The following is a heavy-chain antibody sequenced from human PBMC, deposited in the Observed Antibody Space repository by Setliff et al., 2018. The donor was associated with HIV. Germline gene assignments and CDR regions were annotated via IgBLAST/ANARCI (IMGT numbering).Heavy chain of an antibody. J-gene: IGHJ4*02. D-gene: IGHD4-17*01. Sequence: SETLSLTCAVSGGPISSSNWWSWVRQPPGKGLEWIGEMNHSGSTNYNPSLKSRVTMSLDTSNNQISLKLTSVTAADTAMYYCASFFVTTVTNQDYWGQGTPVTVSS. V-gene: IGHV4-4*02. CDR3: ASFFVTTVTNQDY. CDR2: MNHSGST. CDR1: GGPISSSNW.